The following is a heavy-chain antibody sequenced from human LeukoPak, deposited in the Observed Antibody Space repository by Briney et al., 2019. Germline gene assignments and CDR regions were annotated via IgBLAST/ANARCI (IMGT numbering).Heavy chain of an antibody. V-gene: IGHV4-39*07. Sequence: SETLSLTCTVSGGSISSSSYYWGWIRQPPGKGLEWIGSIYYSGSTYYNPSLKSRVTISVDTSKNQFSLKLCSVTAADTAVYYCARGGAAAGIDYWGQGTLVTVSS. CDR2: IYYSGST. CDR1: GGSISSSSYY. D-gene: IGHD6-13*01. J-gene: IGHJ4*02. CDR3: ARGGAAAGIDY.